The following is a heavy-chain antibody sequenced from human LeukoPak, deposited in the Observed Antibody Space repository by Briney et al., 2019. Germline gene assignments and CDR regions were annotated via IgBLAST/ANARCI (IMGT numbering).Heavy chain of an antibody. Sequence: GESLKISCTGSGYSFSTNWIGWVRQMPGKGLEWMGIIYPGDSDTRYSPSFQGQVTISAEKSISTAYLQWSSLKASDTAMYYCVRVLWTWALNYYYGMDVWGQGTTVTVSS. CDR2: IYPGDSDT. CDR3: VRVLWTWALNYYYGMDV. J-gene: IGHJ6*02. CDR1: GYSFSTNW. D-gene: IGHD2-8*02. V-gene: IGHV5-51*01.